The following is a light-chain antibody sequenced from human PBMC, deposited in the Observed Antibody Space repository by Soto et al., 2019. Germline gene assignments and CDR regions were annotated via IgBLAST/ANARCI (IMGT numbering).Light chain of an antibody. CDR3: QHSYSTLWT. V-gene: IGKV1-39*01. Sequence: DIQMTQSPSSLSASVGDRVTITCRASQSISSYLNWYQQKPGKAPKLLIYAASSLQSGVPSRFSGSGSGTDFTLTISSLQPEDFATYYCQHSYSTLWTFGQGTKVAIK. CDR2: AAS. CDR1: QSISSY. J-gene: IGKJ1*01.